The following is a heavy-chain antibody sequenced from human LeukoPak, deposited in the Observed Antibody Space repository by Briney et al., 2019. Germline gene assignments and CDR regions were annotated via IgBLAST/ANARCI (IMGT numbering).Heavy chain of an antibody. V-gene: IGHV3-30*02. J-gene: IGHJ4*02. CDR3: AKLGFGEPIGDY. CDR2: IRYDGSNK. Sequence: PGGSLRLSCAASGFTFSSYGMHWVRQAPGKGLEWVAFIRYDGSNKYYADSVKGRFAISRDNSKNTLYLQMNSLRAEDTAVYYCAKLGFGEPIGDYWGQGTLVTVSS. D-gene: IGHD3-10*01. CDR1: GFTFSSYG.